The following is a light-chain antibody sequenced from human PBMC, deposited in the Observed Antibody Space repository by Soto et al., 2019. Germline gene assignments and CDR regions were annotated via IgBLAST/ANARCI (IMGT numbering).Light chain of an antibody. CDR2: GAS. J-gene: IGKJ5*01. V-gene: IGKV1-39*01. CDR1: QSISIS. Sequence: DIDMTQSPSPLSAFVGDIVTITCRASQSISISLNWYQLKPGKAPNLLMYGASYLKSGVPTRFSGSGSGTDFTLTISSLQPEDFATYYCQQTYTTPEITFGQGTRLEIK. CDR3: QQTYTTPEIT.